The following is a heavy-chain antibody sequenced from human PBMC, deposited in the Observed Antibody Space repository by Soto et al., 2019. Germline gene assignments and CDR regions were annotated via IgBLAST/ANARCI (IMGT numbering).Heavy chain of an antibody. D-gene: IGHD3-10*01. CDR1: GGSISSGDYY. V-gene: IGHV4-30-4*02. J-gene: IGHJ6*03. CDR3: ARVGDMVRGVVDYYMDV. Sequence: SETLSLTCTVSGGSISSGDYYWSWIRQPPGKGLEWIGYIYYSGSTYYNPSLKSRVTISVDTSKNQFSLKLSSVTAADTAVYYCARVGDMVRGVVDYYMDVWGKGTTVTVSS. CDR2: IYYSGST.